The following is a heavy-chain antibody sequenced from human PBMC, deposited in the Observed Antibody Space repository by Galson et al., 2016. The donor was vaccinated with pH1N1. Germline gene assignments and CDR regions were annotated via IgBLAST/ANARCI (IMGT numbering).Heavy chain of an antibody. CDR3: VGIKGSALDI. V-gene: IGHV1-46*01. J-gene: IGHJ3*02. CDR2: IDPGSGGT. Sequence: SVKVSCKASGYTFTLYYFHWVRQAPGQGLEWLGIIDPGSGGTNYNQKFQGRVTMTRDTSTNTVYVELSTLISEDTAMYYCVGIKGSALDIWGQGTKVIVSS. CDR1: GYTFTLYY. D-gene: IGHD1-26*01.